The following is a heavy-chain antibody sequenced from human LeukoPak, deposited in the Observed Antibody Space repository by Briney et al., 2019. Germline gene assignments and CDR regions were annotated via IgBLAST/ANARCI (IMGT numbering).Heavy chain of an antibody. CDR2: IIPIFGTA. V-gene: IGHV1-69*13. D-gene: IGHD3-10*01. CDR1: GGTFSSYA. J-gene: IGHJ6*02. Sequence: ASVKVSCKASGGTFSSYAISWVRQAPGQGLEWMGGIIPIFGTANYAQKFQGRVTITADESTSTAYMELSSLRPEDTAVYYCARNFKRITMVRGVSPWDYYYGMDVWGQGTTVTVSS. CDR3: ARNFKRITMVRGVSPWDYYYGMDV.